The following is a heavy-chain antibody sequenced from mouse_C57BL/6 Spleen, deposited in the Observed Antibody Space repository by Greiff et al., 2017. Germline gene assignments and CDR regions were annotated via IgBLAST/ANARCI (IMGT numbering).Heavy chain of an antibody. V-gene: IGHV1-50*01. CDR1: GYTFTSYW. D-gene: IGHD3-3*01. CDR3: ARPRGAMDY. Sequence: QVQLQQPGAELVKPGASVKLSCKASGYTFTSYWMQWVKQRPGQGLEWIGEIDPSDSYTNYNQKFKGKATLTVDTSSSTAYMQLSSLTSEDSAVYYCARPRGAMDYWGQGTSVTVSS. J-gene: IGHJ4*01. CDR2: IDPSDSYT.